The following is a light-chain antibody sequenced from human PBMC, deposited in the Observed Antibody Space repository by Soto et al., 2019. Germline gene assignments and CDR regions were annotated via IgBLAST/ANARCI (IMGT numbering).Light chain of an antibody. CDR1: SSDIGDYDF. CDR3: SSFTSISTVI. CDR2: EVT. Sequence: QSALTQPASVSGSPGQSITISCTGTSSDIGDYDFVSWYQQHPGKPPKLIIYEVTNRPSGISTRFSGSKSGNTASLTISGLQAEDEADYHCSSFTSISTVIFGGGTKLTVL. V-gene: IGLV2-14*01. J-gene: IGLJ2*01.